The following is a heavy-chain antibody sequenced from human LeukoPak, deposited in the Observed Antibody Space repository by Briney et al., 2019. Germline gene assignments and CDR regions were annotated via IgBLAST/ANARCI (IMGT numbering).Heavy chain of an antibody. CDR1: GGTFGSYA. Sequence: GASVKVSCKASGGTFGSYAITWVRQAPGQGLEWMGGIIPIFGTANYAQKFQGRVTITAGESTSTAYMELSSLRSDDTAVYYCARGGGHIVVVPAAQYYFDYWGQGTLVTVSS. J-gene: IGHJ4*02. D-gene: IGHD2-2*01. CDR2: IIPIFGTA. CDR3: ARGGGHIVVVPAAQYYFDY. V-gene: IGHV1-69*13.